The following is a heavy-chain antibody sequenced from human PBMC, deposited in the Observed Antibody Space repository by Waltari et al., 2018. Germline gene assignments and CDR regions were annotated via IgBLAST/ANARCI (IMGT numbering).Heavy chain of an antibody. Sequence: EVQLLESGGGLVQPGGSLRLSCAASGFTFSSNAMSWVRQAPGKGLEWVSVIYSGGSSTYYADSVKGRFTISRDNSKNTLYLQMNSLRAEDTAVYYCAKDPRSYGDRDAFDIWGQGTMVTVSS. V-gene: IGHV3-23*03. J-gene: IGHJ3*02. CDR1: GFTFSSNA. CDR2: IYSGGSST. CDR3: AKDPRSYGDRDAFDI. D-gene: IGHD4-17*01.